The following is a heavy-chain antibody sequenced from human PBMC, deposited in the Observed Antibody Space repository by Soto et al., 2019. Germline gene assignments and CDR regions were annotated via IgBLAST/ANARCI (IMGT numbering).Heavy chain of an antibody. D-gene: IGHD2-15*01. CDR3: ARGSCSGGSCYEHLYWFDP. CDR1: GGTFSSYA. Sequence: SVKVSCKASGGTFSSYAISWVRQAPGQGLEWMGGIIPIFGTANYAQKFQGRVTITADESTSTAYMELSSLRSEDTAVYYCARGSCSGGSCYEHLYWFDPWGQGTLVTVSS. J-gene: IGHJ5*02. CDR2: IIPIFGTA. V-gene: IGHV1-69*13.